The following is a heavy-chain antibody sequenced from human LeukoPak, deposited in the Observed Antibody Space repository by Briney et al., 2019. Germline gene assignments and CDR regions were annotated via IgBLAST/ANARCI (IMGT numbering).Heavy chain of an antibody. J-gene: IGHJ5*02. Sequence: SVKVSSKASGVTFSSYAISWVRQAPGQGLEWRGGIIPIFGTANYAQKFQGRVTITTDESTSTAYMELSSLRSEDTAVYYCARDGSITMVRGVIITKYNWFDPWGQGTLVTVSP. V-gene: IGHV1-69*05. D-gene: IGHD3-10*01. CDR1: GVTFSSYA. CDR2: IIPIFGTA. CDR3: ARDGSITMVRGVIITKYNWFDP.